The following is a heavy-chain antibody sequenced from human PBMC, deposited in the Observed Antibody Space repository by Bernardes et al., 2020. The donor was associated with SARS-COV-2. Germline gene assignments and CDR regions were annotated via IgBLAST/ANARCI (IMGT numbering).Heavy chain of an antibody. CDR1: GITFRSTW. J-gene: IGHJ4*02. Sequence: VGSLLLSCAASGITFRSTWMHWVRQAPGPGLVWVSRISGDGRVPNYADPVKGRFIISRDNAKNTLYLQMNSLRDEDTAVYYCGSSSSTCCDQWGQGTLVTGSS. D-gene: IGHD2-2*01. CDR3: GSSSSTCCDQ. V-gene: IGHV3-74*01. CDR2: ISGDGRVP.